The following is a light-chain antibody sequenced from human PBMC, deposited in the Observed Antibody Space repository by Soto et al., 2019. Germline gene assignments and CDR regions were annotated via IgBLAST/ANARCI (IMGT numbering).Light chain of an antibody. V-gene: IGLV2-14*01. CDR1: SSDIGLYNY. Sequence: QLVLTQPASVSGSPGQSITISCTGTSSDIGLYNYVSWYQQHPGKAPKLLIYEAAIRPSGISDRFSGSTSGNTASLSISGLQAEDEADYYCCAFTTSYTLVYGTGTKLTVL. CDR3: CAFTTSYTLV. CDR2: EAA. J-gene: IGLJ1*01.